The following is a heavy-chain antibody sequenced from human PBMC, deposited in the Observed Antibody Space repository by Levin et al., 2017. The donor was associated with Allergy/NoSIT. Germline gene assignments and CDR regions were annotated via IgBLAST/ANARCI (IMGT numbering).Heavy chain of an antibody. J-gene: IGHJ4*02. CDR3: ARPYGDYWFYFDY. D-gene: IGHD4-17*01. CDR2: ISYDGSNK. V-gene: IGHV3-30*04. CDR1: GFTFSSYA. Sequence: GGSLRLSCAASGFTFSSYAMHWVRQAPGKGLEWVAVISYDGSNKYYADSVKGRFTISRDNSKNTLYLQMNSLRAEDTAVYYCARPYGDYWFYFDYWGQGTLVTVSS.